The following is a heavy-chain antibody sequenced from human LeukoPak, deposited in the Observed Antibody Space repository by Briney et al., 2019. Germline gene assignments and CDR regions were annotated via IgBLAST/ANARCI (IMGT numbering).Heavy chain of an antibody. D-gene: IGHD1-1*01. V-gene: IGHV3-48*03. Sequence: GGSLRLSCAASGFTFSSYEMNWVRQAPGKGLEWVSYISSSGSTIYYADSVKGRFTISRDNAKNTVYLQMDSLSAEDTAIYYCATDQITNWSFDSWGQGILVTVSP. CDR3: ATDQITNWSFDS. J-gene: IGHJ4*02. CDR2: ISSSGSTI. CDR1: GFTFSSYE.